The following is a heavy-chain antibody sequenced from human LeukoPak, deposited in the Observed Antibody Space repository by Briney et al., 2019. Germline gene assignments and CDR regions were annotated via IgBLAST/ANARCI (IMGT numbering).Heavy chain of an antibody. J-gene: IGHJ4*02. D-gene: IGHD1-26*01. Sequence: GGSPRLSCAASGFTFSSYSMNWVRQAPGKGLEWVSYISSSGSTIYYADSVKGRFTVSRDNAKNSLYLQMNSLRAEDTALYYCAKDSSELLIEGGFDYWGQGTLVTVSS. CDR1: GFTFSSYS. CDR3: AKDSSELLIEGGFDY. CDR2: ISSSGSTI. V-gene: IGHV3-48*04.